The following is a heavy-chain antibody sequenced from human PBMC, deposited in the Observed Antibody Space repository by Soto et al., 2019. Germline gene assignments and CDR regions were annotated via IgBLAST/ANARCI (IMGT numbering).Heavy chain of an antibody. D-gene: IGHD3-22*01. CDR1: GFTFSNYG. CDR3: AKDEKKFADYYDSSGYGY. J-gene: IGHJ4*02. CDR2: ISYDGSNK. Sequence: GGSLRLSCAASGFTFSNYGMHWVRQAPGKGLEWVAVISYDGSNKYYADSVKGRFAISRDNSKNTLYLQMNSLRAEDTAVYYCAKDEKKFADYYDSSGYGYWGQGTLVTVSS. V-gene: IGHV3-30*18.